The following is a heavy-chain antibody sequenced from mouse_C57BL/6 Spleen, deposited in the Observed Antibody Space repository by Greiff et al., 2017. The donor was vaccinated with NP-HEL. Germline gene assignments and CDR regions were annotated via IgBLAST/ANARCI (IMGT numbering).Heavy chain of an antibody. CDR2: ISGGGGNP. CDR3: ARGDYDLYYAMDY. Sequence: EVKLVESGGGLVKPGGSLKLSCAASGFTFSSYTMSWVRQPPEQRLAWVATISGGGGNPYYPDSVQGRFTISRDNAKNTLYLQRSSLRSEDTALYYCARGDYDLYYAMDYWGQGTSVTVSS. D-gene: IGHD2-4*01. CDR1: GFTFSSYT. V-gene: IGHV5-9*01. J-gene: IGHJ4*01.